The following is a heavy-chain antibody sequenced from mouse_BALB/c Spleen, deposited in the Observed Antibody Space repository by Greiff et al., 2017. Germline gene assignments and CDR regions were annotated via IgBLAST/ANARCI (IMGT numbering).Heavy chain of an antibody. CDR2: MWSGGST. D-gene: IGHD1-3*01. V-gene: IGHV2-2*02. CDR1: GFSLTSYV. CDR3: ARRVGMDY. J-gene: IGHJ4*01. Sequence: QVQLQQSGPGLVQPSQRLSITCPVPGFSLTSYVVHWVRQSPGKGLEWLGVMWSGGSTDYITAIISRMSISKDKSKSQIFFKMNSLQANDTAIDYCARRVGMDYWGQGTSVTVSS.